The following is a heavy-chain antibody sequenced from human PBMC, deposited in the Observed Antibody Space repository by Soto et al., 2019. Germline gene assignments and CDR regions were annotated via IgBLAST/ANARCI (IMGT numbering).Heavy chain of an antibody. CDR1: GYTFTTYA. Sequence: QVQLLQAGVAVKKPGASVQVSCKDSGYTFTTYAMHWLRQAPGQRLEWRGWINAGNGKTKYSQKFQGRVTITRDTSATTVYMELSSRRSEDTAVYYFARAGADCSTTNCYMIDYWGQGTLVTVSS. CDR2: INAGNGKT. J-gene: IGHJ4*02. D-gene: IGHD2-2*02. V-gene: IGHV1-3*01. CDR3: ARAGADCSTTNCYMIDY.